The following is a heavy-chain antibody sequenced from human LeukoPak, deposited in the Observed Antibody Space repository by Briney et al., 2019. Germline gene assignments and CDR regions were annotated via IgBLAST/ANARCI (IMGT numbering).Heavy chain of an antibody. J-gene: IGHJ4*02. CDR2: INSDGSST. V-gene: IGHV3-74*01. D-gene: IGHD2-2*01. CDR1: GFPFSTYW. Sequence: GGSLRLSCAASGFPFSTYWMHWVHQAPGKGLVWVSHINSDGSSTSYADSVKGRFTISRDNAKNTLYLQMNSLRAKDTAVYYCARGDCSSTSCYAFDYWGQGTLVTVSS. CDR3: ARGDCSSTSCYAFDY.